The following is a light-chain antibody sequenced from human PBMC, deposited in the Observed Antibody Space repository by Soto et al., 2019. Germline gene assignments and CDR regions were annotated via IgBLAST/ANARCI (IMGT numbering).Light chain of an antibody. CDR1: QTISSS. J-gene: IGKJ5*01. V-gene: IGKV3-11*01. CDR3: QQRSNWPPIT. Sequence: LTQTAATLSLSPAEKATLSCRASQTISSSLAWYQQKPGQSPRLLIYDASNRASGVPPRFSGSGSGTDFTLSISSIEPEDFAVYYCQQRSNWPPITVGQGTRLEIK. CDR2: DAS.